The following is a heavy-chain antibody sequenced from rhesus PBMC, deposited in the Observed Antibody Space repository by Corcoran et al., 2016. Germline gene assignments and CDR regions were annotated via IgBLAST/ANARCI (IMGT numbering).Heavy chain of an antibody. CDR1: GGSFSGYS. V-gene: IGHV4-160*01. CDR3: AREKYSSGWYQVDY. J-gene: IGHJ4*01. D-gene: IGHD6-31*01. CDR2: ISGSGGST. Sequence: QVQLQESGPGLVKPSETLSHTCAVSGGSFSGYSWGWIRLPPGKGLEWSGRISGSGGSTDYNPSLKSRVTISTDTSKNQFSLKLSSVTAADTAVYYCAREKYSSGWYQVDYWGQGVLVTVSS.